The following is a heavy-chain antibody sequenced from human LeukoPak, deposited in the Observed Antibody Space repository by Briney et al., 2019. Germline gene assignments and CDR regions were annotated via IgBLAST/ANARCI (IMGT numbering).Heavy chain of an antibody. V-gene: IGHV3-7*01. CDR3: ARVAGDGYVAFDI. Sequence: GGSLRLSCTGSGFIFGSYWMSWVRQAPGKGLEWVANIKQDGSEKYYVDSVKGRFTISRDNAKNSLYLQMSSLRAEDTAVYYCARVAGDGYVAFDIWGQGTMVTVSS. D-gene: IGHD5-24*01. CDR1: GFIFGSYW. CDR2: IKQDGSEK. J-gene: IGHJ3*02.